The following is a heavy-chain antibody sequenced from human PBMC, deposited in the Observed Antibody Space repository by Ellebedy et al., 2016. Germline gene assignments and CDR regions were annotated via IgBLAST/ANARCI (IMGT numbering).Heavy chain of an antibody. D-gene: IGHD4-17*01. CDR2: IIPILGIA. CDR1: GYTFTSYG. Sequence: ASVKVSCKASGYTFTSYGISWVRQAPGQGLEWMGRIIPILGIANYAQKFQGRVTITADKSTSTAYMELSSLRSEDTAVYYCARASHYGDYNIFDYWGQGTLVTVSS. V-gene: IGHV1-69*04. CDR3: ARASHYGDYNIFDY. J-gene: IGHJ4*02.